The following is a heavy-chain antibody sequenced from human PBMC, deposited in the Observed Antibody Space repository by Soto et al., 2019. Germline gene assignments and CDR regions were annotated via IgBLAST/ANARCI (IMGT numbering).Heavy chain of an antibody. Sequence: SETLSLTCTVSGGFLTSGDHYWGWIRHPPGKDLEWIGYIYYSGSIYYNPSLKSRVTISEDTSKNQFSLRLSSVTAADTAAYYCAKVGAWGSYSRTTYSFDYWGQGTLVTVSS. CDR3: AKVGAWGSYSRTTYSFDY. CDR1: GGFLTSGDHY. CDR2: IYYSGSI. J-gene: IGHJ4*02. V-gene: IGHV4-30-4*08. D-gene: IGHD3-16*01.